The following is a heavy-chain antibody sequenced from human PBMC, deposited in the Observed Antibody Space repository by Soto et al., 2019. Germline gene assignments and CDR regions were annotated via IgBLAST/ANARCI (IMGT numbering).Heavy chain of an antibody. V-gene: IGHV3-13*01. CDR3: ARGRRYYDILTGYYYYFDY. CDR1: GFTFSSYD. J-gene: IGHJ4*02. Sequence: PGGSLRLSCAASGFTFSSYDMHWLRQAKEKGLEWVSAIGTAGDTYYPGSVKGRFTISRENAKNSLYLQMNSLRAGDTAVYYCARGRRYYDILTGYYYYFDYWGQGTLVTVSS. D-gene: IGHD3-9*01. CDR2: IGTAGDT.